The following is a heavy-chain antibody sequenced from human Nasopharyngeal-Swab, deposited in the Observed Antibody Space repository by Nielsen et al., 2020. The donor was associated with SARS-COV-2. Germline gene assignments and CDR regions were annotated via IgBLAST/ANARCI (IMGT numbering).Heavy chain of an antibody. CDR1: GGSISSSNW. D-gene: IGHD5-12*01. CDR3: ARVGYSGYDYPLYFDY. CDR2: IYHSGST. V-gene: IGHV4-4*02. J-gene: IGHJ4*02. Sequence: TLSLTCAVSGGSISSSNWWSWVRQPPGKGLEWIGEIYHSGSTNYNPSLKSRVTISVDKSKNQFSLKLSSVTAADTAVYYCARVGYSGYDYPLYFDYWGQGTLVTVSS.